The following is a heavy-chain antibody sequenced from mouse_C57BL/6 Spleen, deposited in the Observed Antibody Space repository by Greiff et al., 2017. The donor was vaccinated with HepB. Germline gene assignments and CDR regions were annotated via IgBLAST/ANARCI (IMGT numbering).Heavy chain of an antibody. J-gene: IGHJ2*01. CDR3: AGFDSYFNYFDY. CDR2: IYPGDGDT. Sequence: VQLQQSGPELVKPGASVKISCKASGYAFSSSWMHWVKQRPGQGLEWIGRIYPGDGDTNYNGKFKGKATLTADKSSSTAYMQLSSLTSEDSAVYFGAGFDSYFNYFDYWGQGTTLTVSS. D-gene: IGHD2-12*01. CDR1: GYAFSSSW. V-gene: IGHV1-82*01.